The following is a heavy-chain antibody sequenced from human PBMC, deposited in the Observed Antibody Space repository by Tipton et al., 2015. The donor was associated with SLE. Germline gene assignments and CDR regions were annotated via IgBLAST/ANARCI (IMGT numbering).Heavy chain of an antibody. CDR1: GGSISSGSYD. J-gene: IGHJ4*02. CDR3: ARVPLDY. Sequence: TLSLTCTVSGGSISSGSYDWGWIRQPLGTGLAWIGSIYYSGSTYYNPSLKSRVTISVDTSKNQFSLKLSSVTAADTAVYYCARVPLDYWGQGTLVTVSS. V-gene: IGHV4-39*01. D-gene: IGHD1-1*01. CDR2: IYYSGST.